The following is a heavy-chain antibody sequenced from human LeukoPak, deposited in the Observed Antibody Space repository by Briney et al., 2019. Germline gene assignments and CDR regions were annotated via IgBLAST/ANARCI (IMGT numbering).Heavy chain of an antibody. CDR1: GFSFNSYD. CDR3: AKKPATIKFPFDN. Sequence: GGSLRLSCVGSGFSFNSYDMGWVRQTPGKGLEWVSDISTSGGYTENADSVKGRFTISRDNSQNTLFLQMNSLRAEDTAVYYCAKKPATIKFPFDNWGQGTLVTVSP. CDR2: ISTSGGYT. D-gene: IGHD5-24*01. J-gene: IGHJ4*02. V-gene: IGHV3-23*01.